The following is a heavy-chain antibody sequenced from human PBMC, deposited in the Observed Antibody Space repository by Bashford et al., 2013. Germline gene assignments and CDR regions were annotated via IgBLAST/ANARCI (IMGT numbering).Heavy chain of an antibody. CDR3: ARTDCSGGSCYSGVDY. D-gene: IGHD2-15*01. J-gene: IGHJ4*02. V-gene: IGHV5-51*01. CDR2: IYPGDSDT. Sequence: WVRQMPGKGLEWMGIIYPGDSDTRYSPSFQGQVTISADKSISTAYLQWSSLKASDTAMYYCARTDCSGGSCYSGVDYWGQGTLVTVSS.